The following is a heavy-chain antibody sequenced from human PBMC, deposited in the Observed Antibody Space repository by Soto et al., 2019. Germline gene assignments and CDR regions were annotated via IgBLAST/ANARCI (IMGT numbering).Heavy chain of an antibody. J-gene: IGHJ4*02. D-gene: IGHD2-15*01. V-gene: IGHV3-9*01. CDR3: AKGVPDGFCSGGRCYFDY. CDR2: ISWNSNII. Sequence: EVQLVESGGGLVQPGRSLRLSCAASGFTFDDYAMHWVRRVPGKGLEWVSSISWNSNIIGYADSVKGSFTISRDNAKNSLYLQMNSLRPEDTALYYCAKGVPDGFCSGGRCYFDYWGQGTLVTVSS. CDR1: GFTFDDYA.